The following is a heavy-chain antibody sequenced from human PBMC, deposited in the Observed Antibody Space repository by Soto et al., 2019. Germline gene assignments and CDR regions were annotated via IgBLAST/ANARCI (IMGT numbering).Heavy chain of an antibody. CDR2: INAGNGNT. D-gene: IGHD1-26*01. CDR3: ATGEWELLGFDY. J-gene: IGHJ4*02. CDR1: GYTFTSYA. Sequence: ASVKVSCKASGYTFTSYAMHWVRQAPGQRLEWMGWINAGNGNTKYSQKFQGRVTITRDTSASTAYMELSSLRSEDTAVYYCATGEWELLGFDYWGQGTLVTVSS. V-gene: IGHV1-3*01.